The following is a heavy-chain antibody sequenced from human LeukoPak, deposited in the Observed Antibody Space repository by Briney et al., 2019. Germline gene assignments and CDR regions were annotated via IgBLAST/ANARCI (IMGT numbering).Heavy chain of an antibody. V-gene: IGHV3-23*01. Sequence: GGSLRLSCAASGLTFNNYALTWIRQAPGKGLEWVSSISGRGGNTYYADSVKGRFTISRDDSKNTLFLQMNSLRAEDTAVYYCATGYSNSLRSPLDSWGQGTLVTVSS. CDR1: GLTFNNYA. D-gene: IGHD3-22*01. CDR2: ISGRGGNT. J-gene: IGHJ5*01. CDR3: ATGYSNSLRSPLDS.